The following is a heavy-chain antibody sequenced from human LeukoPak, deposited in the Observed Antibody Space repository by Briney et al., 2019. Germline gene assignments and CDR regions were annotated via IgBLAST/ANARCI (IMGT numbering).Heavy chain of an antibody. V-gene: IGHV1-2*02. D-gene: IGHD5-24*01. CDR3: ARIRDGYNDAYDI. CDR2: INPNSGGT. Sequence: ASVKVSCKASGYTFTGYYMHWVRQAPGQGLEWMGWINPNSGGTNYAQKFQGRVTMTRDTSISTAYMELSSLRSEDTAVYYCARIRDGYNDAYDIWGQGTMVTVSS. J-gene: IGHJ3*02. CDR1: GYTFTGYY.